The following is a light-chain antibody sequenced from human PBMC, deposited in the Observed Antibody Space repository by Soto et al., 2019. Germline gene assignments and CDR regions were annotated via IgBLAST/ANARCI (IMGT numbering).Light chain of an antibody. V-gene: IGKV3-20*01. CDR2: GAT. CDR1: QSVASSY. J-gene: IGKJ4*01. Sequence: DIALTQSPGTLSLSPGERATLTCRASQSVASSYLAWYQQKPGQAPRLLIYGATVRATAIPDRFDGSGTGTDFTLTISRLEPEDFGVYYCQQYAMSPRTFGGGAKVEMK. CDR3: QQYAMSPRT.